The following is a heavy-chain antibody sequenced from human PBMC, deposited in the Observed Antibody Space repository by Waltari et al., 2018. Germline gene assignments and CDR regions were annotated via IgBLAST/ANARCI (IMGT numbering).Heavy chain of an antibody. J-gene: IGHJ3*01. V-gene: IGHV2-70*17. CDR1: GFSLSIPGVC. CDR3: ARTPEGGTTGPLDF. Sequence: QVTLRESGPALVKPTQTLTLTCSFSGFSLSIPGVCVSWIRQPPGKALEWLARIHWDDDKFYNTSLKTRLSISKDTSRSQVVLTMTNMGPVDTATYYCARTPEGGTTGPLDFWGQGTMVTVSS. CDR2: IHWDDDK. D-gene: IGHD1-7*01.